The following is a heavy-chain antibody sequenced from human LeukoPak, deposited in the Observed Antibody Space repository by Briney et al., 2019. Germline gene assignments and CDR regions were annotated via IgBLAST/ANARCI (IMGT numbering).Heavy chain of an antibody. CDR2: IYTSGST. CDR3: ARGRAAARIYYFDY. CDR1: GGSISSGSYY. J-gene: IGHJ4*02. Sequence: SETLSLTCTVSGGSISSGSYYWSWIRRPAGKGLEWIGRIYTSGSTNYNPSLKSRVTISVDTSKNQFSLKLSSVTAADTAVYYCARGRAAARIYYFDYWGQGTLVTVSS. D-gene: IGHD6-13*01. V-gene: IGHV4-61*02.